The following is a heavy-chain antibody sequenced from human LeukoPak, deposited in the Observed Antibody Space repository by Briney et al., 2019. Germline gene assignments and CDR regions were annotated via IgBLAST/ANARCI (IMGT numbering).Heavy chain of an antibody. D-gene: IGHD3-22*01. CDR1: GGTFSSYA. J-gene: IGHJ5*02. Sequence: SVKVSCKASGGTFSSYAISWVRQAPGQGLEWMGRIIPILGMANYAQKFQGRVTITADKSTSTAYMELSSLRSEDTAVYYCARGPSPLYYYDSSGYRAENWFDPWGQGTLVTVSS. CDR3: ARGPSPLYYYDSSGYRAENWFDP. V-gene: IGHV1-69*04. CDR2: IIPILGMA.